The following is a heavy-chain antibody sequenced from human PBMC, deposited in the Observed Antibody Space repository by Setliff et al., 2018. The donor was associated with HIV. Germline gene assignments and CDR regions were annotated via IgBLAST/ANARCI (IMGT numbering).Heavy chain of an antibody. J-gene: IGHJ5*02. CDR2: IFYTGST. CDR3: ARRGRDGVFIMFATGFDP. V-gene: IGHV4-39*01. CDR1: GVSINRTDHY. D-gene: IGHD2-8*01. Sequence: PSETLSLTCSVSGVSINRTDHYWGWIRQPPGKGLEWIGDIFYTGSTYYNPSLKSRVAISVDTSENQFSLKLNSVTAADTAVYYCARRGRDGVFIMFATGFDPWGQGALVTVSS.